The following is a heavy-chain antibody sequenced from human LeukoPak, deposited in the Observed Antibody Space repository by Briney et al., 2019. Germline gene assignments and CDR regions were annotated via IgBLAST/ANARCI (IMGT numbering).Heavy chain of an antibody. CDR3: ARERSGSEIFARSFDI. CDR1: GYSISSGYY. V-gene: IGHV4-38-2*02. Sequence: SETLSLTCSVSGYSISSGYYWGWIRQAPGKGLEWIGEIYYSGSTKYNPSLKSRVTISVDKSRNQFSLKLSSVAAADTAVYYCARERSGSEIFARSFDIWGQGTMVTVSS. CDR2: IYYSGST. D-gene: IGHD3-3*01. J-gene: IGHJ3*02.